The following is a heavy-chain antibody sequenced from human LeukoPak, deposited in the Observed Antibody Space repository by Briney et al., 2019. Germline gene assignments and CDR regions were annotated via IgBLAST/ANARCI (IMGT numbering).Heavy chain of an antibody. J-gene: IGHJ4*02. CDR3: ARYYGGNSNFDY. CDR1: GGSIRSSYYY. CDR2: IYDSGST. Sequence: PSETLSLTCTVSGGSIRSSYYYWGWIRQPPGKGLEWIGSIYDSGSTYYNPSLKSRVTISVDTSKNQFSLKLSSVTAADTAVYYCARYYGGNSNFDYWGQGTLVTVSS. V-gene: IGHV4-39*01. D-gene: IGHD4-23*01.